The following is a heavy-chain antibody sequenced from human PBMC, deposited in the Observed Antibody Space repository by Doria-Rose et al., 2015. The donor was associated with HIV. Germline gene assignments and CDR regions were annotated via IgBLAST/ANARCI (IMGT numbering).Heavy chain of an antibody. Sequence: QITLKESGPVLVKPTETLTLTCTVSGVSLSSPGMGVSWIRQPPAKALEWLANIFSDDERSYNTSLKSRLTISRGTSKSQVVLTMTDMDPVDTATYYCARIKSSRWYHKYYFDFWGQGTLVIVSA. CDR1: GVSLSSPGMG. CDR3: ARIKSSRWYHKYYFDF. D-gene: IGHD6-13*01. J-gene: IGHJ4*02. CDR2: IFSDDER. V-gene: IGHV2-26*01.